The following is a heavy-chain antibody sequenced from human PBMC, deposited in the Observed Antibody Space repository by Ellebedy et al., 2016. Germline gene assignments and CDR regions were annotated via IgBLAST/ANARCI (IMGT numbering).Heavy chain of an antibody. J-gene: IGHJ5*02. Sequence: GESLKISXAASGFMFNSFFMSWVRQAPGKGLEWVSTISGGGDRTYLADSVRGRFTISRDNSKNTLSLEMNTLRVDDTAVYYCAKNLARGVDPNWFDPWGQGTLVTVSS. D-gene: IGHD3-10*01. V-gene: IGHV3-23*01. CDR1: GFMFNSFF. CDR2: ISGGGDRT. CDR3: AKNLARGVDPNWFDP.